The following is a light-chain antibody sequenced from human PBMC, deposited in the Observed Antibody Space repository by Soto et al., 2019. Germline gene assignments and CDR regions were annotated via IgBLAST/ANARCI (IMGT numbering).Light chain of an antibody. Sequence: EIVLTQSPATLSLSPGERATLSCRASQSVSSYLAWYQQKPGQVPRLVIYDASNRATGIPGRFSGSGSGTDFTHTISSLEPEDFGVYYCQQRSSWPRTFGQGTKVEIK. V-gene: IGKV3-11*01. J-gene: IGKJ1*01. CDR1: QSVSSY. CDR3: QQRSSWPRT. CDR2: DAS.